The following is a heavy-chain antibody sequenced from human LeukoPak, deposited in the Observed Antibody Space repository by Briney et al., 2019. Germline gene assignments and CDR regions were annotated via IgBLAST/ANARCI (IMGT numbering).Heavy chain of an antibody. V-gene: IGHV3-48*01. D-gene: IGHD3-22*01. CDR1: GFTFSSYS. J-gene: IGHJ4*02. Sequence: GGSLRLSCAASGFTFSSYSMTWVRQAPGKRLEWVSYISSSSSTIYYADSVRGRFTISRDNAKNSLYLQMNSLRAEDTAVYYCAREALYYDRTFVYWGQGTLATVSS. CDR2: ISSSSSTI. CDR3: AREALYYDRTFVY.